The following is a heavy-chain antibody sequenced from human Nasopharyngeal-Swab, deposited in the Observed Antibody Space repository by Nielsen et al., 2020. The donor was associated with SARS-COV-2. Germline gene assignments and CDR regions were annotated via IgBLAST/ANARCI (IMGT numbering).Heavy chain of an antibody. Sequence: LSLTCAASGFTFSSYAMSWVRQAPGKGLEWVSAISGSGGSTYYADSVKGRFTISRDNSKNTLYLQMNSLRAEDTAVYYCANLPIVATSLDYWGQGTLVTVSS. CDR2: ISGSGGST. J-gene: IGHJ4*02. CDR1: GFTFSSYA. CDR3: ANLPIVATSLDY. D-gene: IGHD5-12*01. V-gene: IGHV3-23*01.